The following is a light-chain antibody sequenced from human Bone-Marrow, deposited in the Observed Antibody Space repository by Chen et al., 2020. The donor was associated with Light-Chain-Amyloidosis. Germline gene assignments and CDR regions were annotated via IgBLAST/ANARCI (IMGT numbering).Light chain of an antibody. J-gene: IGLJ2*01. Sequence: SYELTQLPSVSVSPGQTARITCSGDDLPTKYAYWYQQKPGQAPVLVIHRDTERPSGISERFSGSSSGATATLTISRVQAEDEADYHGQSADSSGTYEVIFGGGTKLTVL. CDR1: DLPTKY. CDR2: RDT. CDR3: QSADSSGTYEVI. V-gene: IGLV3-25*03.